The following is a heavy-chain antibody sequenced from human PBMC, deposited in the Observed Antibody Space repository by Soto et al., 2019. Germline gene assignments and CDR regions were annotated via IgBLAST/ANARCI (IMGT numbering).Heavy chain of an antibody. CDR2: INPNSGGT. Sequence: ASVKISCKSSGYTFTNYYIHWVRQAPGQGLEWIGRINPNSGGTNLAQKFQDRVTMTRDTSITTVYMELYRLRYDDTAVYYCARRILYSSGWDYYFESWGQGTLVTVSS. V-gene: IGHV1-2*06. CDR1: GYTFTNYY. CDR3: ARRILYSSGWDYYFES. J-gene: IGHJ4*02. D-gene: IGHD6-19*01.